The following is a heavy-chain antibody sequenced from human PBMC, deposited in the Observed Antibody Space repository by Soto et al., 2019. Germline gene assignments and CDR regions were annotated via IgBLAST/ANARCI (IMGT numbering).Heavy chain of an antibody. D-gene: IGHD2-2*01. CDR1: GDPLSLGGYY. V-gene: IGHV4-31*03. Sequence: QVQLQESGPGLVRPSQTLSLTCSVSGDPLSLGGYYWTWIRQVPGKGLEWMGYIYHTGKTYYNPSLESRLTMSVDMVKNQFSLQLNSVTAADTAVYYCARDESSTANWIDPWGQGTLVTVSS. J-gene: IGHJ5*02. CDR2: IYHTGKT. CDR3: ARDESSTANWIDP.